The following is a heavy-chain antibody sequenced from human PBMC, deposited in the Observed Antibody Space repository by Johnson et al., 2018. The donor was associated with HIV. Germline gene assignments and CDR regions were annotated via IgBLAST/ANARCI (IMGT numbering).Heavy chain of an antibody. J-gene: IGHJ3*02. CDR2: ISYDGSNK. Sequence: QVQLVESGGGVVQPGRSLRLSCAASGFTFSSYAMHWVRQAPGKGLEWVAVISYDGSNKYYADSVKGRFTISRDNSKNTLYLQMNSLRAEDTAVYYVAREFPITMVRGVMIGDAFDIWGQGTMVTVSS. D-gene: IGHD3-10*01. V-gene: IGHV3-30-3*01. CDR3: AREFPITMVRGVMIGDAFDI. CDR1: GFTFSSYA.